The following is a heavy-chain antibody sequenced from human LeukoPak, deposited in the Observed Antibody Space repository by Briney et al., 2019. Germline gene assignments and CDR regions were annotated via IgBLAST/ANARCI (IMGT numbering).Heavy chain of an antibody. V-gene: IGHV3-15*01. D-gene: IGHD6-6*01. Sequence: GGSLRLSCVASGFAFDKAWMSWVRQAPGKGLQWVGRIKAMSEGGTTDYAAPVKGRFTISRDDSKNTVYLQMTSLKTEDTAVYFCATDKGARDYWGRGTLVAVSS. CDR2: IKAMSEGGTT. J-gene: IGHJ4*02. CDR1: GFAFDKAW. CDR3: ATDKGARDY.